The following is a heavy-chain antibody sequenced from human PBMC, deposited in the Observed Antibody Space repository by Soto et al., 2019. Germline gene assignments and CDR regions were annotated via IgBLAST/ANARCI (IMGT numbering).Heavy chain of an antibody. D-gene: IGHD3-16*01. Sequence: QVQLVQSGAEVKKPGSSVKVSCRASGAPFSSDTITWVRQAPGQGLEWMGRIIPILDITNYAQKLQGRITITADKSTNTAYMELRSLRSEDTAVYFCAAPRDPMIWWGQGTLVTVSS. CDR3: AAPRDPMIW. CDR1: GAPFSSDT. J-gene: IGHJ4*02. V-gene: IGHV1-69*02. CDR2: IIPILDIT.